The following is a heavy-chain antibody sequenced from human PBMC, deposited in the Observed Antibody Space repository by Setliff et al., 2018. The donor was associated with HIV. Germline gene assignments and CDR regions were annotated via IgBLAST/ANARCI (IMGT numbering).Heavy chain of an antibody. CDR2: MNPKSGNT. D-gene: IGHD3-3*01. CDR1: GYTFTNSD. Sequence: GASVKVSCKASGYTFTNSDINWVRQAPGQGLEWMGWMNPKSGNTGYAQKFQGRVTMTSNTFIGTAYMELNSLTSDDTAVYYCARGHLDYDYWEDILGNWFDPWGQGTLVPSPQ. J-gene: IGHJ5*02. V-gene: IGHV1-8*02. CDR3: ARGHLDYDYWEDILGNWFDP.